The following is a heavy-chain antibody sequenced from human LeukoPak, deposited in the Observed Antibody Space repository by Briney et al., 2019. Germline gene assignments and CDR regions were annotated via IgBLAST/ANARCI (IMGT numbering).Heavy chain of an antibody. Sequence: RGSLRLSCAASGFTFSSYAMSWVRQAPGKGLEWVSAISGSGGSTYYADSVKGRFTISRDNSKNTLYLQMNSLRAEDTAVYYCAKLGESLFDWPYNWSDPWGQGTLVTVSS. CDR1: GFTFSSYA. V-gene: IGHV3-23*01. J-gene: IGHJ5*02. CDR2: ISGSGGST. CDR3: AKLGESLFDWPYNWSDP. D-gene: IGHD3-9*01.